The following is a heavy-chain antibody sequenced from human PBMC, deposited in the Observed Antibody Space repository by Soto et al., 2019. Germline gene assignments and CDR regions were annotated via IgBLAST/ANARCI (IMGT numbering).Heavy chain of an antibody. CDR1: GFTFNNFA. CDR2: ISYGGTYK. Sequence: GWSLRLSCAASGFTFNNFALHLIRPAPGNGLERGAFISYGGTYKYYADSVRGRFTDYRDNSKSTLFLQMNSLKFEDTAVYVCANEVDVAFSSLQYGMDVWGQGTTVTVSS. V-gene: IGHV3-30*14. J-gene: IGHJ6*02. CDR3: ANEVDVAFSSLQYGMDV. D-gene: IGHD5-12*01.